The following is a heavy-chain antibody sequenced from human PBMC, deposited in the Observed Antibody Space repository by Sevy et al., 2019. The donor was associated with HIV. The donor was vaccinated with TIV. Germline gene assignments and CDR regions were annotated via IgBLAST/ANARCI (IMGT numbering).Heavy chain of an antibody. D-gene: IGHD3-9*01. V-gene: IGHV3-15*01. CDR1: GFTFSNAW. Sequence: GGSLRLSCAASGFTFSNAWMSWVRQAPGKGLEWVGRIKSTTDGGTTDYAAPVKGRFTISRDDSKNTLYLQMNSLKTEDTAVYYCTTDGRSYDILTGSYLVDYWGQGTLVTVSS. J-gene: IGHJ4*02. CDR3: TTDGRSYDILTGSYLVDY. CDR2: IKSTTDGGTT.